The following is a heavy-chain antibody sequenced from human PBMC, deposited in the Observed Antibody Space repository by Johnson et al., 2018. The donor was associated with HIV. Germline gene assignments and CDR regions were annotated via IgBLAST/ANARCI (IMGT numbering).Heavy chain of an antibody. J-gene: IGHJ3*02. V-gene: IGHV3-74*01. Sequence: VQLVESGGGLVQPGGSLRLSCAVSGFTFNTYLMHWVRQAPGKGLVWVARINTAGGSTSYVDSVKGRFTISRDNAQNSLYLQMNSLRAEDTAVYYCASSNVVGYSNYPDAFDIWGQGTMVTVSS. D-gene: IGHD6-13*01. CDR2: INTAGGST. CDR1: GFTFNTYL. CDR3: ASSNVVGYSNYPDAFDI.